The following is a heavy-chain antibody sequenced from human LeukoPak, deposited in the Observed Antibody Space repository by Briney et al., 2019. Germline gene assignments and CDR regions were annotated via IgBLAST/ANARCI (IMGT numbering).Heavy chain of an antibody. D-gene: IGHD3-3*01. V-gene: IGHV1-2*02. CDR1: GYTFTGYY. CDR2: INPNSGGT. J-gene: IGHJ4*02. CDR3: ARPSLRFRGQVFDY. Sequence: ASVKVSCKASGYTFTGYYMHWVRQAPGQGLEWMGWINPNSGGTNYAQKFQGRVTMTRDTSISTAYMELSRLRSDDTAVYYCARPSLRFRGQVFDYWGQGTLVTVSS.